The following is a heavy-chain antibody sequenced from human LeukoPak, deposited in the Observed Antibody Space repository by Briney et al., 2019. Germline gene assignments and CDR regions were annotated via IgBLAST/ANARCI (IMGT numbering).Heavy chain of an antibody. CDR2: ISGSGGST. CDR3: AKDGAAAGNFDY. D-gene: IGHD6-13*01. V-gene: IGHV3-23*01. J-gene: IGHJ4*02. Sequence: RHIKRKRMEWGSGISGSGGSTYCADSVKGRFNISRDNSKNTVYLQMNSLRAEDTAVYYCAKDGAAAGNFDYWGQGTLVTVSS.